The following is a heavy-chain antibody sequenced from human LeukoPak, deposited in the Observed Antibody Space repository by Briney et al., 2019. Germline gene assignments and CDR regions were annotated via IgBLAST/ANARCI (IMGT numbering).Heavy chain of an antibody. Sequence: SQTLSLTCTVSGGSISTGNYYWTWIRQSAGKGLDWIGRLYSSGSTNYNPSLKSRVTVSGDTSKNQFSLKLSSVTAADTAVYFCARGDVVVTPVLAFDIWGQGTVVTVSS. V-gene: IGHV4-61*02. CDR1: GGSISTGNYY. D-gene: IGHD2-21*02. CDR3: ARGDVVVTPVLAFDI. J-gene: IGHJ3*02. CDR2: LYSSGST.